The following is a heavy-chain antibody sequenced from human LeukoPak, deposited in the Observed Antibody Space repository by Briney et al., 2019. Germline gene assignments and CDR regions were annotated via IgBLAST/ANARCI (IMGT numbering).Heavy chain of an antibody. D-gene: IGHD3-9*01. Sequence: SVKVSCKASGYTFTSYGISWVRQAPGQGLEWMGGIIPIFGTANYAQKFQGRVTITADESTSTAYMELSSLRSEDTAVYYCARAPLRYFDWLKMGVYYYYYMDVWGKGTTVTVSS. J-gene: IGHJ6*03. CDR3: ARAPLRYFDWLKMGVYYYYYMDV. CDR1: GYTFTSYG. CDR2: IIPIFGTA. V-gene: IGHV1-69*13.